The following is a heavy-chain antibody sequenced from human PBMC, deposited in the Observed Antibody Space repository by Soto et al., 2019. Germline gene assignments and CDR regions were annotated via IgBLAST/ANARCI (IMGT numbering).Heavy chain of an antibody. CDR1: ESTFSNSG. J-gene: IGHJ4*02. CDR3: ARAPRGFSAYDASLQIDS. Sequence: QVQLVESGGGVVQPGRSLRLSCAASESTFSNSGMHWVRQAPGKGLKWVAVISNDGSDKYYADSVKGRFTISRENSKKTLFLQMNRLRPEDTAVYYCARAPRGFSAYDASLQIDSWGQGTLVTVSS. V-gene: IGHV3-30*03. CDR2: ISNDGSDK. D-gene: IGHD5-12*01.